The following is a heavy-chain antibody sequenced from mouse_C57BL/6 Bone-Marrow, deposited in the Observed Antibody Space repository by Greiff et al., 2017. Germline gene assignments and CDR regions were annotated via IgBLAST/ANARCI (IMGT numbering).Heavy chain of an antibody. CDR2: INPNNGDT. V-gene: IGHV1-18*01. CDR1: GYTFTNYN. J-gene: IGHJ3*02. CDR3: PGGGYGY. Sequence: EVQLQQSGPELVKPGASVKLSCKASGYTFTNYNMSWVKQSHGQSLEWIGDINPNNGDTYYNEKFKGKATLTVDKSSSTAYMELRSLTAEDSAVYFCPGGGYGYWGQGTMVTVSA.